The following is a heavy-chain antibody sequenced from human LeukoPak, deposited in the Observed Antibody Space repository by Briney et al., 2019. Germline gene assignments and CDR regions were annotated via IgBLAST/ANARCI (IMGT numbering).Heavy chain of an antibody. Sequence: PSETLSLTCTVSGGSISSGSYYWGWIRQPPGKGLEWIGSIYHSGSTYYNPPLKSRVTISVDTSKNQFSLELSSVTAADTAVYYCTRWPVTTENYFDYWGQGTLVTVSS. D-gene: IGHD4-11*01. CDR3: TRWPVTTENYFDY. CDR2: IYHSGST. CDR1: GGSISSGSYY. J-gene: IGHJ4*02. V-gene: IGHV4-39*01.